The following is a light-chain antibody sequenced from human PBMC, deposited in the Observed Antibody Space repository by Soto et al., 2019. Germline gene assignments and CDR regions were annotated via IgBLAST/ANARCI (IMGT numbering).Light chain of an antibody. CDR3: QQYGNSPRT. V-gene: IGKV3-20*01. Sequence: ETVLTQSPGTMSLSPGERATLSCRASQSVSRSYLAWYQQKPGQATRLLIYGASSRATGIPDRFSGSGSGTDFTLTISRLEPEDFAVYYCQQYGNSPRTFGQWTKVEIK. J-gene: IGKJ1*01. CDR2: GAS. CDR1: QSVSRSY.